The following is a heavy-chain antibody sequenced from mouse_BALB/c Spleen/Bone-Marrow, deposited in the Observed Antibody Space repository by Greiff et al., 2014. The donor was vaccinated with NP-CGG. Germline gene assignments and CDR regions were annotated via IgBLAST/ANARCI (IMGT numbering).Heavy chain of an antibody. D-gene: IGHD1-1*01. CDR1: GYTFSSYW. CDR3: AREDYYGSSYFDY. CDR2: ILPGSGST. Sequence: VQLVESGAELMKPGASVKISCKATGYTFSSYWIEWVKQRPGHGLEWIGEILPGSGSTIYNEKFKGKATFTADTSSNTAYMQLSSLTSEDSAVYDCAREDYYGSSYFDYWGQGTTLTVSS. J-gene: IGHJ2*01. V-gene: IGHV1-9*01.